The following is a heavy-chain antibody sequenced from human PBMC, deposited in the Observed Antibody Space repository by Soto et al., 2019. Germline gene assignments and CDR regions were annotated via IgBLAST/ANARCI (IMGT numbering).Heavy chain of an antibody. CDR1: GDFNTNFY. CDR3: DSHFSAPKVYYS. CDR2: IYSSGST. D-gene: IGHD3-10*01. V-gene: IGHV4-59*08. J-gene: IGHJ5*01. Sequence: PSETLSLTCTVSGDFNTNFYWSWIRQSPGKGLEWMGFIYSSGSTRYNPSLKSRITMSLDTSKNQFSLRLSSVAAADTAVYYCDSHFSAPKVYYSRAQGARLTVSS.